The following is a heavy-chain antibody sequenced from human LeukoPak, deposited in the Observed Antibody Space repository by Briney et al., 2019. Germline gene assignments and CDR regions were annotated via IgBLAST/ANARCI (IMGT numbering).Heavy chain of an antibody. J-gene: IGHJ4*02. CDR2: IYYSGST. D-gene: IGHD5-18*01. Sequence: SETLSLTCTVSGGSISSSSYYWGWTRQPPGKGLEWIGSIYYSGSTYYNPSLKSRVTISVDTSKNQFSLKLSSVTAADTAVYYCARLKGYSYGLPRFDHWGQGTLVTVSS. CDR1: GGSISSSSYY. V-gene: IGHV4-39*01. CDR3: ARLKGYSYGLPRFDH.